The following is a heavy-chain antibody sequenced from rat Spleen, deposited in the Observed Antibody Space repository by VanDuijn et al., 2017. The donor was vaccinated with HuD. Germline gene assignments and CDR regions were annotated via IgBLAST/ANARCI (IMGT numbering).Heavy chain of an antibody. CDR2: IIYDGGNT. J-gene: IGHJ2*01. D-gene: IGHD4-3*01. V-gene: IGHV5-17*01. CDR3: VRYSVRYDVYNFLDY. CDR1: GFTFSDYA. Sequence: EVQLVESGGGLVQPGRSLKLSCAASGFTFSDYAMAWVRQAPKKGLEWVATIIYDGGNTYYRDSVKGRFTISRHTAESSLNLEMDSLRSEDTATYYCVRYSVRYDVYNFLDYWGQGVMVTVSS.